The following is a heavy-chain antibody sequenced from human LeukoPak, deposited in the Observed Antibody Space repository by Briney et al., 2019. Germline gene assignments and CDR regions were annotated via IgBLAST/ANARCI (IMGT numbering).Heavy chain of an antibody. CDR1: GYSFTSGHY. D-gene: IGHD2-2*01. Sequence: PSETLSLTCSVSGYSFTSGHYWGWIRQPPGKGLEWIANIYHTGSAHYNPSLKSRVTISVDTSKNQFSLKLCSVTAADTAVYHCARYCTSTTCILRGFDYWGQGTLVTVSS. V-gene: IGHV4-38-2*01. CDR2: IYHTGSA. CDR3: ARYCTSTTCILRGFDY. J-gene: IGHJ4*02.